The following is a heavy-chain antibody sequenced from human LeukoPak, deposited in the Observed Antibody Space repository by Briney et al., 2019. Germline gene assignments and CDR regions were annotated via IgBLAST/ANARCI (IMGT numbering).Heavy chain of an antibody. CDR3: ARFYSYGYRYFDY. J-gene: IGHJ4*02. CDR2: IYYSGST. Sequence: SETLSLTCTVSGGSISSSSYYWGWIRQPPGKGLEWIGYIYYSGSTNYNPSLKSRVTISVDTSKNQFSLKLSSVTAADTAVYYCARFYSYGYRYFDYWGQGTLVTVSS. D-gene: IGHD5-18*01. V-gene: IGHV4-39*01. CDR1: GGSISSSSYY.